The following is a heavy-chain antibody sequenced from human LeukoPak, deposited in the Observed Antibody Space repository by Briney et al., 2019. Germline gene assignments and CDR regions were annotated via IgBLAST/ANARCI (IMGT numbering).Heavy chain of an antibody. Sequence: SETLSLTCTVSGDSIGSSDSYWSWIRQPAGKGLEWIGRIYTSGSTNYNPSLKSRVTMSVDTSKNQFSLKLSSVTAADTAVYYCARDRGANLFDYWGQGTLVTVSS. D-gene: IGHD1-26*01. CDR2: IYTSGST. CDR3: ARDRGANLFDY. V-gene: IGHV4-61*02. CDR1: GDSIGSSDSY. J-gene: IGHJ4*02.